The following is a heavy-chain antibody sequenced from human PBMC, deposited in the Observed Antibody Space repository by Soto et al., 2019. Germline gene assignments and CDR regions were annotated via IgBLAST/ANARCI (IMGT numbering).Heavy chain of an antibody. CDR1: GGPFSSYA. V-gene: IGHV1-69*13. CDR3: AREYYYEISGYCSLDY. J-gene: IGHJ4*02. CDR2: IIPIFGTA. Sequence: SVKGSFKACGGPFSSYAISLVRQAPGQGLEWMGGIIPIFGTANYAQKFQGRVTITAYESTSTAYMDLSSLRSEDTAGYYCAREYYYEISGYCSLDYWGQGTMVTVSS. D-gene: IGHD3-22*01.